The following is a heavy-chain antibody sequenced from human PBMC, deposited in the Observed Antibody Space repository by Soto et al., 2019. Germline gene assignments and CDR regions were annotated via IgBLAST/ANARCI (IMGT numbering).Heavy chain of an antibody. J-gene: IGHJ4*02. CDR2: IFYDGISK. Sequence: GGSLRLSCVASGLNFKTYGMHWVRQAPGKGLEWVANIFYDGISKYDADAVRGRFTVSRDNSKNTLDLQMNSLTAEDTAVYYCARDRQQWLTSTLDSWGQGTLVTVSS. CDR1: GLNFKTYG. D-gene: IGHD2-8*01. V-gene: IGHV3-30*03. CDR3: ARDRQQWLTSTLDS.